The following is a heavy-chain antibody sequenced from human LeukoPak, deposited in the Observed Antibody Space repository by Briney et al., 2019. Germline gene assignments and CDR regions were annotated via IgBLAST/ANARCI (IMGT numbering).Heavy chain of an antibody. J-gene: IGHJ4*02. CDR2: ISGSGGST. V-gene: IGHV3-23*01. CDR1: GFTFSSYA. Sequence: GGSLRLSCAASGFTFSSYAMSWVRQAPGKGLEWVSAISGSGGSTYYADSVKGRFTISRDNAKNSLYLQMNSLRAEDTAVYYCARGSSLGHFDYWGQGTLVTVSS. D-gene: IGHD6-19*01. CDR3: ARGSSLGHFDY.